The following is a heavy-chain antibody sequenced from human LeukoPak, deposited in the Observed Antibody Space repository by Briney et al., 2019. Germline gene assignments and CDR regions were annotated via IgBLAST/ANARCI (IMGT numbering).Heavy chain of an antibody. V-gene: IGHV3-33*01. CDR2: IWYDGSNK. J-gene: IGHJ4*02. CDR3: ARALPKYYFDY. CDR1: GFTFSSYG. Sequence: GGSLRLSCAASGFTFSSYGMHWVRQAPGKGLEWVAVIWYDGSNKYHVDSVKGRFTISRDNSKNTLYLQMNSLRAEDTAVYYCARALPKYYFDYWGQGTLVTVSS.